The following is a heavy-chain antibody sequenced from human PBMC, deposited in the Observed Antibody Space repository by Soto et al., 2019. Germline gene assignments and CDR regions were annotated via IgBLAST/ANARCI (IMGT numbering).Heavy chain of an antibody. Sequence: SETLSLTCTVSGGSISSSSYYWGWIRQPPGKELEWIGSIYYSGSTYYNPSLKSRVTISVDTSKNQFSLKLSSVTAADTAVYYCASPKIAFYNWFDPWGQGTLVTVSS. CDR2: IYYSGST. D-gene: IGHD3-3*02. J-gene: IGHJ5*02. CDR3: ASPKIAFYNWFDP. V-gene: IGHV4-39*01. CDR1: GGSISSSSYY.